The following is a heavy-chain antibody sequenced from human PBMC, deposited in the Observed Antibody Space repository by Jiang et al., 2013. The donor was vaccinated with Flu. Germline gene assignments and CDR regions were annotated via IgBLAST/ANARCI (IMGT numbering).Heavy chain of an antibody. CDR2: IDPSDSYT. D-gene: IGHD2-2*01. V-gene: IGHV5-10-1*01. J-gene: IGHJ4*02. CDR3: ARHVVPTATDPHYFDY. Sequence: GAEVKKPGESLRISCKGSGYSFTSYWISWVRQMPGKGLEWMGRIDPSDSYTNYSPSFQGHVTISADKSISTAYLQWSSLKASDTAMYYCARHVVPTATDPHYFDYWGQGTLVTVSS. CDR1: GYSFTSYW.